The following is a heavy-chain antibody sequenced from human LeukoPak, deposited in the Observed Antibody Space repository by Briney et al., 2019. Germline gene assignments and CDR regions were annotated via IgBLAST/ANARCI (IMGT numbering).Heavy chain of an antibody. D-gene: IGHD1-26*01. Sequence: PGGSLRLSCAASGFTFSSYAMHWVRQAPGKGLEYVSAISSNGGGTYYANSVKGRFTISRDNSKNTLYLQMGSLRAEDMAVYYCARDTGSYYFDYWGQGTLVTVSS. J-gene: IGHJ4*02. V-gene: IGHV3-64*01. CDR1: GFTFSSYA. CDR3: ARDTGSYYFDY. CDR2: ISSNGGGT.